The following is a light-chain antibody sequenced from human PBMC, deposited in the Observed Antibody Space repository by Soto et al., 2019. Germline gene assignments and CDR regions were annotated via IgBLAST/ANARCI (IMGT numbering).Light chain of an antibody. CDR3: QQYNSLWT. CDR1: QSISSW. J-gene: IGKJ1*01. V-gene: IGKV1-5*03. CDR2: KAS. Sequence: DIQMTQSPSTLSASVGDRVTITCRASQSISSWLAWYQQKPGKAPKLLIYKASSFESGVPSRFRGSRSGTEFTLTISRLQPDHFATYYYQQYNSLWTLRPGTKVEIK.